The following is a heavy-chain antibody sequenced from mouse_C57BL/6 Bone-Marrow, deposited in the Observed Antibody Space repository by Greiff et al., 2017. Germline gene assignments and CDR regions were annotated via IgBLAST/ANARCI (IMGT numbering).Heavy chain of an antibody. J-gene: IGHJ3*01. Sequence: VQRVESDAELVKPGASVKISCKVSGYTFTDHTIHWLKQRPEQGLEWIGYIYPRDGSTKYKEKFKGKATLTADKSSSTDYMQLNSLTSEDTAVYFCAVVWVNHGNYGYPWLADGGQGTLVTVSA. D-gene: IGHD2-2*01. CDR3: AVVWVNHGNYGYPWLAD. V-gene: IGHV1-78*01. CDR2: IYPRDGST. CDR1: GYTFTDHT.